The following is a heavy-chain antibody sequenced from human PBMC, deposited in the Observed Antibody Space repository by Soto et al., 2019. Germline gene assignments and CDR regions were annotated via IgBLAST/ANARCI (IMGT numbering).Heavy chain of an antibody. Sequence: SETLSLTCTVSGASIGSSSDWWTWVRQPPGKGLEWIGETFHSGPTNYNPSLRSRVTISVDKSKNQFSLNLYSVTAADTAVYFCARARFFASCRRDYYNGLDVWGQGTTVTVSS. CDR1: GASIGSSSDW. CDR2: TFHSGPT. V-gene: IGHV4-4*02. J-gene: IGHJ6*02. D-gene: IGHD3-3*01. CDR3: ARARFFASCRRDYYNGLDV.